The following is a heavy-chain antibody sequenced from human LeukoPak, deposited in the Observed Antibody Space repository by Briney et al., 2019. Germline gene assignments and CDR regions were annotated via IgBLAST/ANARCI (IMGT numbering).Heavy chain of an antibody. Sequence: GGSLRLSCAASGFTFSSYAMHWVRQAPGKGLEGVAVISYDGSNKYYADSVKGRFTISRDNSKNTLYLQMNSLRAEDTAVYYCARHTEQIGYWGQGTLVTVSS. V-gene: IGHV3-30*01. CDR3: ARHTEQIGY. D-gene: IGHD1/OR15-1a*01. J-gene: IGHJ4*02. CDR2: ISYDGSNK. CDR1: GFTFSSYA.